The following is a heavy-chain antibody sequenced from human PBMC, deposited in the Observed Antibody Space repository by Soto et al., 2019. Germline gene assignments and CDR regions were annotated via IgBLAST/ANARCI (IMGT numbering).Heavy chain of an antibody. D-gene: IGHD6-13*01. CDR3: AREQSGAAADAFYL. J-gene: IGHJ3*01. V-gene: IGHV3-53*01. Sequence: GGSLRLSCAASGFTVSSNYRSWVRQAPGKGLEWVSVIYSGVSTYYADSVKGRFTISRDNSKNTLYLQMNSLRAEDTAVYYCAREQSGAAADAFYLWGQGTMVTVSS. CDR1: GFTVSSNY. CDR2: IYSGVST.